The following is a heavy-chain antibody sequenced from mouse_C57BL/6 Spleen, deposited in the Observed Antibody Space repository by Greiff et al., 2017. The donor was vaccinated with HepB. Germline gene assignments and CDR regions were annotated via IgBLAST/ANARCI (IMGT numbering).Heavy chain of an antibody. J-gene: IGHJ4*01. CDR1: GYTFTDYY. V-gene: IGHV1-26*01. CDR3: ASGIYYDYDGGYYYAMDY. CDR2: INPNNGGT. Sequence: EVQLQQSGPELVKPGASVKISCKASGYTFTDYYMNWVKQSHGKSLEWIGDINPNNGGTSYNQKFKGKATLTVDKSSSTAYMELRSLTSEDSAVYYCASGIYYDYDGGYYYAMDYWGQGTSVTVSS. D-gene: IGHD2-4*01.